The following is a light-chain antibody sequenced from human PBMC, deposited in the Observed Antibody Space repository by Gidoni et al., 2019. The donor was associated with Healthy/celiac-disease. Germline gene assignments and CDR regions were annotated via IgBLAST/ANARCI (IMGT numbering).Light chain of an antibody. CDR2: WAS. CDR3: QQYGSSALT. V-gene: IGKV3-20*01. J-gene: IGKJ4*01. Sequence: EIVLTQSPGTLSLSPGDRATLSCRASQSVSSSYLAWYQQKPGQAPRLLISWASSRATGIPDRFSGSGSGTDFTLTISRLEPEDVAVYDCQQYGSSALTCGGGTKVEIK. CDR1: QSVSSSY.